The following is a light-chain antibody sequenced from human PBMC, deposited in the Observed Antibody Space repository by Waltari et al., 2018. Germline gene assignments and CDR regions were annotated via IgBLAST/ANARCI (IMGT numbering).Light chain of an antibody. J-gene: IGKJ1*01. CDR2: QAS. CDR3: QQCNTYS. CDR1: QSINSW. V-gene: IGKV1-5*03. Sequence: DIQLTQSPSTLSALVGDSVTITCRASQSINSWLAWYQQKPGKAPKLLIYQASTLVSGVPSRFSGSGSGTEFTLTISGLQPDDFATYYCQQCNTYSFGQGTKVEIK.